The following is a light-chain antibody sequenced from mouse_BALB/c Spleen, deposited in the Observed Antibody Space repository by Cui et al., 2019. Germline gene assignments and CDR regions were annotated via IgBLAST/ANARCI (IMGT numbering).Light chain of an antibody. CDR2: STS. J-gene: IGKJ1*01. CDR1: SSVSY. Sequence: QIVLTQSPAIMSASLGEEITLTCSASSSVSYMHWYQQKSGTSPKLLIYSTSNLASRVPSRFSGSGSGTFYSLTISSVEAEDAADYYCHQWSSWTFSGGTKLEIK. V-gene: IGKV4-80*01. CDR3: HQWSSWT.